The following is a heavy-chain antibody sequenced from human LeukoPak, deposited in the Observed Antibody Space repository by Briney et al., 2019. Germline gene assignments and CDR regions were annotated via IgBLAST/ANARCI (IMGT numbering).Heavy chain of an antibody. CDR2: LSYDGSNK. D-gene: IGHD6-19*01. Sequence: GGSLRLSCAASGFTFSGYGIHWVRQAPGKGLEWVAFLSYDGSNKFYADSVKGRFTISRDNSENTLHLQMNSLKDEDTAVYYCARGLYKNGWYYFDYWGQGTLVTVSS. J-gene: IGHJ4*02. V-gene: IGHV3-33*01. CDR3: ARGLYKNGWYYFDY. CDR1: GFTFSGYG.